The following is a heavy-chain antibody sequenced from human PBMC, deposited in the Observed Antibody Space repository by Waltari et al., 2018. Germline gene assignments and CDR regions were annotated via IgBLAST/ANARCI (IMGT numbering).Heavy chain of an antibody. CDR2: IYTSGST. Sequence: QVQLQESGPGLVKPSQTLSLTCTVSGGSISSGSYYWSWIRQPAGKGLEWIGRIYTSGSTNYHPSLKSRVTISVDTSKNQFSLKLSSVTAADTAVYYCARDSLYCSGGSCYLTIDYWGQGTLVTVSS. J-gene: IGHJ4*02. V-gene: IGHV4-61*02. CDR3: ARDSLYCSGGSCYLTIDY. CDR1: GGSISSGSYY. D-gene: IGHD2-15*01.